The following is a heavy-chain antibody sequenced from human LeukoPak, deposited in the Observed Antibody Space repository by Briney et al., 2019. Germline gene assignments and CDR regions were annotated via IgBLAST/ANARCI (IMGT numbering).Heavy chain of an antibody. V-gene: IGHV3-21*01. J-gene: IGHJ4*02. D-gene: IGHD1-14*01. CDR2: ISTSSSYI. CDR3: XXXXXNIPGEHGAFDY. CDR1: GFTFSSYS. Sequence: PGRSLRLSCAASGFTFSSYSMNWVRQAPGKGLEWVSSISTSSSYIHYADSVKGRFTISRDNAKNSLYLQMNSLRAEDTAVYDCXXXXXNIPGEHGAFDYWGQGTLVTVSS.